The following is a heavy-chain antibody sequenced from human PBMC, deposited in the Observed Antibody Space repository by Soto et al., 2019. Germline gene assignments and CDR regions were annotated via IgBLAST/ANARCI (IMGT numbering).Heavy chain of an antibody. J-gene: IGHJ4*02. CDR2: LSPHNGNT. D-gene: IGHD6-25*01. CDR1: GYTFTTYD. Sequence: QVQVVQSGAEVKKPGASVKVSCKTSGYTFTTYDIHWVRQATGQGLEWMGWLSPHNGNTGYAQQFRDRVKIAMNTSTGNVALEVSSPRFEDTATYYSARRKERSGPHYFDYWGQGTLVTVSS. V-gene: IGHV1-8*01. CDR3: ARRKERSGPHYFDY.